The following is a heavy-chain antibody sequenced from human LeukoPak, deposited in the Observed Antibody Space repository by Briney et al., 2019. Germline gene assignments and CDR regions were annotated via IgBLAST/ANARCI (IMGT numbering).Heavy chain of an antibody. CDR1: GGTFSSYA. CDR2: IIPIFGTA. V-gene: IGHV1-69*05. J-gene: IGHJ4*02. CDR3: ARDFSVGATWSFDY. D-gene: IGHD1-26*01. Sequence: ASVKVSCKASGGTFSSYAISWVRQAPGQGLEWMGRIIPIFGTANYAQKFQCRVTITTDESTSTAYMELSSLRSEDTAVYYCARDFSVGATWSFDYWGQGTLVTVSS.